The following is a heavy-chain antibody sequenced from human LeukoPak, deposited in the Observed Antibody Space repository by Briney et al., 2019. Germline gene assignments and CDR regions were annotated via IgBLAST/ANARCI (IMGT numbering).Heavy chain of an antibody. J-gene: IGHJ4*02. CDR1: GFTFSSYD. Sequence: GSLRLSCAASGFTFSSYDMHWVRQATGKGLEWVSAIGTAGDTYYPGSVKGRFTISRENAKNSLYLQMNSLRAGDTAVYYCARATGTWYFDYWGQGTLVTVSS. CDR3: ARATGTWYFDY. CDR2: IGTAGDT. V-gene: IGHV3-13*01. D-gene: IGHD1-1*01.